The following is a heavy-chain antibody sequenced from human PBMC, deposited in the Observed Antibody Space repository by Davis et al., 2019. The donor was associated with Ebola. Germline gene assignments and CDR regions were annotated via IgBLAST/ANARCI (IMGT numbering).Heavy chain of an antibody. CDR3: ARGVRGVIIDYGMDV. CDR2: ISWNSGSI. Sequence: SLKISCAASGFTFDDYAMHWVRQAPGKGLEWVSGISWNSGSIGYADSVKGRFTISRDNAKNSLYLQMNSLRAEDTAVYYCARGVRGVIIDYGMDVWGKGTTVTVSS. J-gene: IGHJ6*04. V-gene: IGHV3-9*01. CDR1: GFTFDDYA. D-gene: IGHD3-10*01.